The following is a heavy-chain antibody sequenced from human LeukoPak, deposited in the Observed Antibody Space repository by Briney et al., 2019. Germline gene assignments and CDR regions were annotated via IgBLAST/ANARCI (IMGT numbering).Heavy chain of an antibody. J-gene: IGHJ4*02. V-gene: IGHV1-18*01. Sequence: VASVKVSCKASGYAFTSYGISWVRQAPGQGLEWMGWISAYNGNTNYAQKLQGRVTMTTDTSTSTAYMELRSLRSDDTAVYYCARVADTAMVTTAHFDYWGQGTLVTVSS. CDR2: ISAYNGNT. D-gene: IGHD5-18*01. CDR1: GYAFTSYG. CDR3: ARVADTAMVTTAHFDY.